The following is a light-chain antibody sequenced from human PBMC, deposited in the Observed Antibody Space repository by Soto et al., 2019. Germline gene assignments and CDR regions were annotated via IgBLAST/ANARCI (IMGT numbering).Light chain of an antibody. Sequence: DIQMTQSPSTLAGSVGDRVTITCRASQAISSWLGWYQQKPGKAPKLLIYEASSLKSGVPSRFSGSGSGTDFTLTISSLQPEDFATYHCQQCYTNPIAFGQGTRLEIK. CDR1: QAISSW. J-gene: IGKJ5*01. CDR2: EAS. CDR3: QQCYTNPIA. V-gene: IGKV1-5*03.